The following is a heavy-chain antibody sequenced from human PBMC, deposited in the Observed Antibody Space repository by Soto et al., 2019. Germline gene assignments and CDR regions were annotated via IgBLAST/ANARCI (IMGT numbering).Heavy chain of an antibody. Sequence: EVQLLESGGGLVQPGGSLRLSCAASGFTFSSYAMSWVRQAPGKGLEWVSAISGSGGSTYYADSVKGRFTISKDNSKNPPYLEMNSVSAEGTAVYYCARAPGFLPGWGQGSLVTGSS. CDR2: ISGSGGST. V-gene: IGHV3-23*01. CDR1: GFTFSSYA. J-gene: IGHJ4*02. CDR3: ARAPGFLPG. D-gene: IGHD3-3*01.